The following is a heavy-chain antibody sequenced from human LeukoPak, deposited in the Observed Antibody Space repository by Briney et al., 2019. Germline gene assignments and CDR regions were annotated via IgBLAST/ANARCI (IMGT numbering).Heavy chain of an antibody. Sequence: SETLSLTCTVSGDSFSSHYWTWIRQPPGKGLEWIGYISYRGSTNYNPSLKSRVTISIDTSKNQFSLRLSSVTAADTAVYYCARDLVTVTKGSYIWGQGTMVSVSS. CDR2: ISYRGST. J-gene: IGHJ3*02. CDR1: GDSFSSHY. CDR3: ARDLVTVTKGSYI. D-gene: IGHD4-17*01. V-gene: IGHV4-59*11.